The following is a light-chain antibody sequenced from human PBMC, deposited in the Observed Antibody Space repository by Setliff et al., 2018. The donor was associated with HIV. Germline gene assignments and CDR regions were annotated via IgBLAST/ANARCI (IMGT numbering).Light chain of an antibody. V-gene: IGLV2-14*01. CDR1: SSDVGNYNY. J-gene: IGLJ1*01. Sequence: SVLTQPASVSGSPGQLITISCTGISSDVGNYNYVSWYQEHPGKAPKLMIYDVSKRPSGVSNRFSDSKSGNTASLTISGLQAEDEADYHCSSYTGRSTFVFGTGTKVTVL. CDR3: SSYTGRSTFV. CDR2: DVS.